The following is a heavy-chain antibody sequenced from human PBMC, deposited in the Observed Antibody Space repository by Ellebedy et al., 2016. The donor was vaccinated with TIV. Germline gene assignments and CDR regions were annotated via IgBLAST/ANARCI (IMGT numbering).Heavy chain of an antibody. V-gene: IGHV3-7*03. Sequence: GESLKISCAASGFSVRSNYMCWVRQAPGKGLEWVANIKEDGNEKYYVDSVKGRFTISRDNAKNSLYLQMNSLRAEDTAVYYCTTEAGGSSGWSPFDYWGQGTLVTVSS. CDR2: IKEDGNEK. CDR3: TTEAGGSSGWSPFDY. J-gene: IGHJ4*02. CDR1: GFSVRSNY. D-gene: IGHD6-19*01.